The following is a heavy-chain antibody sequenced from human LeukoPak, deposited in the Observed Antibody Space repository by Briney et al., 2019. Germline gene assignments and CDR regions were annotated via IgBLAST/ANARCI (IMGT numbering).Heavy chain of an antibody. V-gene: IGHV4-39*07. D-gene: IGHD1-14*01. CDR3: ARDPGSYYYYYMDV. CDR2: ISYSGST. CDR1: GGSISSRSYY. J-gene: IGHJ6*03. Sequence: SETLSLTCTVSGGSISSRSYYWGWIRQPPGEGLEWIGSISYSGSTYYNPSLKSRVTISVDTSKNHFSLRLTSVTAAATAVYYCARDPGSYYYYYMDVWGKGTTVTVSS.